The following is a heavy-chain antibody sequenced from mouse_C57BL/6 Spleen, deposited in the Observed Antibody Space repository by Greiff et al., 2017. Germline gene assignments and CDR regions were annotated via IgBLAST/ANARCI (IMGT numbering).Heavy chain of an antibody. Sequence: QVQLQQPGAELVRPGSSVKLSCKASGYTFTSYWMDWVKQRPGQGLEWIGNIYPSDSETHYNQKFKDKATLTVDKSSSTAYMQLSSLTSEDSAVYYCARRRSYGYDERGFDDWGQGTTLTVSS. J-gene: IGHJ2*01. CDR2: IYPSDSET. CDR3: ARRRSYGYDERGFDD. V-gene: IGHV1-61*01. D-gene: IGHD2-2*01. CDR1: GYTFTSYW.